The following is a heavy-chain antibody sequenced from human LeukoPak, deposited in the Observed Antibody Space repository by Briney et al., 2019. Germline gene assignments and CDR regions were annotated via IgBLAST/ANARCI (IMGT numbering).Heavy chain of an antibody. CDR3: ARLGYCSGGSCYGDAFDI. Sequence: SETLSLTCAVYGGSFSGYYWSWIRQPPGKGLEWIGEINHSGSTNYNPSLKSRVTISVDTSKNQFSLELSSVTAADTAVYYCARLGYCSGGSCYGDAFDIWGQGTMVTVSS. J-gene: IGHJ3*02. CDR1: GGSFSGYY. V-gene: IGHV4-34*01. D-gene: IGHD2-15*01. CDR2: INHSGST.